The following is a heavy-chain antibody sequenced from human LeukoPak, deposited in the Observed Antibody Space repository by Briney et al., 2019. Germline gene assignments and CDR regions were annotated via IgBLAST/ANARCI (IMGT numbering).Heavy chain of an antibody. CDR3: AAGHPVYFNF. Sequence: PSETLSLTCTVSGASISSYYWSWIRQPPGQGLEWIGYIYYTGTTNYNPSLRSRVTISLDTSKNQFSLRLTSVTAADAAIYYCAAGHPVYFNFWGQGTLVTASS. V-gene: IGHV4-59*08. CDR1: GASISSYY. J-gene: IGHJ4*02. CDR2: IYYTGTT.